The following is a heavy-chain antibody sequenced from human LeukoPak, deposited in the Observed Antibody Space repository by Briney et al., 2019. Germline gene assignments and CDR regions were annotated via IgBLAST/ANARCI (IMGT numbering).Heavy chain of an antibody. CDR2: PFSDGST. CDR3: AKDRYSGSYPPFDY. D-gene: IGHD1-26*01. Sequence: PGGSLRLSCAASGFTVSDNYMSWVRQAPGKGLEWVSIPFSDGSTYYADSVKGRFTISRDNSKNTLYLQMNSLRAEDTAVYYCAKDRYSGSYPPFDYWGQGTLVTVSS. J-gene: IGHJ4*02. V-gene: IGHV3-53*01. CDR1: GFTVSDNY.